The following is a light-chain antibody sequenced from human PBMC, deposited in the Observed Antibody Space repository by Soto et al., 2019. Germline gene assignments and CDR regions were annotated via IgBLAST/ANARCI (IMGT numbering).Light chain of an antibody. CDR3: QQYNSYSYT. V-gene: IGKV1-5*01. Sequence: DIQMTQSPSTLSVSVGDRVTITCRASQSISNWLAGYQQKPGKAPKLLLYDDSSLESSVPARFIGSGSGTEFTLTISSLEPDDFAEYYCQQYNSYSYTFGQGTKLEIK. CDR2: DDS. J-gene: IGKJ2*01. CDR1: QSISNW.